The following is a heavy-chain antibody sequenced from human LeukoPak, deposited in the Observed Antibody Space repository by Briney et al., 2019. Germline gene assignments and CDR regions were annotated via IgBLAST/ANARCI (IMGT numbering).Heavy chain of an antibody. D-gene: IGHD2-2*01. J-gene: IGHJ3*02. CDR2: IIPIFGTA. CDR3: ARESGIVVVPAAAFDI. Sequence: SVKVSCKASGGTFSSYAISWVRQAPGQGLEWMGGIIPIFGTANYAKKFQGRVTITADESTSTAYMELSSLRSEDTAVYYCARESGIVVVPAAAFDIWGQGTMVTVSS. CDR1: GGTFSSYA. V-gene: IGHV1-69*13.